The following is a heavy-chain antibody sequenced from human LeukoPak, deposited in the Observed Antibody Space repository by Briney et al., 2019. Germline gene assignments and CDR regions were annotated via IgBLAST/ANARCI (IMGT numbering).Heavy chain of an antibody. CDR1: GGSFSGYY. D-gene: IGHD3-10*01. V-gene: IGHV4-34*01. CDR3: AREVLSMVRGVIPKEAWGWFDP. CDR2: INYSGST. Sequence: PSETLSLTCAVYGGSFSGYYWSWIRQPPGKGLEWIGEINYSGSTNYNPSLKSRVTISVDTSKTQFSLKLRSVTAADTAVYYCAREVLSMVRGVIPKEAWGWFDPWGQGTLVTVSS. J-gene: IGHJ5*02.